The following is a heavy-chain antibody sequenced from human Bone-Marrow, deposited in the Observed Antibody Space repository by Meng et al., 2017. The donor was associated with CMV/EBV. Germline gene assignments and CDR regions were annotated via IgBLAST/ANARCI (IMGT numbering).Heavy chain of an antibody. D-gene: IGHD4-17*01. J-gene: IGHJ4*02. V-gene: IGHV3-48*03. CDR1: GFTFSSYE. CDR2: ISSGGITI. Sequence: SCVASGFTFSSYEINWVRQAPGKGLEWVSYISSGGITIYYADSVRGRFTISRDNAKNSLYLQMNSLRAEDTAVYYCARGFGDYVLDWGQGTLVTVSS. CDR3: ARGFGDYVLD.